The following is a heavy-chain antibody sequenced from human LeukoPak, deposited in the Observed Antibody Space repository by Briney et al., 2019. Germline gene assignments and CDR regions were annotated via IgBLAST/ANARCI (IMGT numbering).Heavy chain of an antibody. CDR3: GQDPNGNYIGAFDF. V-gene: IGHV3-23*01. D-gene: IGHD4-17*01. J-gene: IGHJ3*01. Sequence: PGGSLRLSCAASGLIFHNYALVWIRRAPGKGPEWVSAILGGGGTFYADAVKGWFTISRDNSKNTLYLQMNSLRAEDTATYYCGQDPNGNYIGAFDFWGRGTMVTVSS. CDR1: GLIFHNYA. CDR2: ILGGGGT.